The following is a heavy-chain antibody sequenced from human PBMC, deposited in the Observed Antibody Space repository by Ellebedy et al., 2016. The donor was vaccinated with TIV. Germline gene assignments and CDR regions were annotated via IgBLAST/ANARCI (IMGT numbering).Heavy chain of an antibody. CDR1: GIIVSDYF. CDR3: AREPGGGGDYGDNWFDP. V-gene: IGHV3-66*01. J-gene: IGHJ5*02. CDR2: LYPDAKT. D-gene: IGHD4-17*01. Sequence: GESLKISCEASGIIVSDYFLNWVRQAPGKGLEWVSVLYPDAKTNYTDSVNGRFIVSRDSSKHPLYLQMNSLTAEDTAVYYFAREPGGGGDYGDNWFDPWGQGTLVTVSS.